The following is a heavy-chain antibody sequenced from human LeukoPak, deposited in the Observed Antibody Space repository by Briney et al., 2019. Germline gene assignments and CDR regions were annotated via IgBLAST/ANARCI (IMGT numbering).Heavy chain of an antibody. CDR3: ARVLNVPKFIDS. Sequence: SETLSLTCTVSGSSLTTTYYWAWFRQPPGKGLEWIATVFQLQTVRTFYNPSLGSRVTMSLDTSQNQFSLNLTSVTAADTALYFCARVLNVPKFIDSWGQGTLVTVSS. CDR2: VFQLQTVRT. V-gene: IGHV4-38-2*02. D-gene: IGHD3-10*02. CDR1: GSSLTTTYY. J-gene: IGHJ4*02.